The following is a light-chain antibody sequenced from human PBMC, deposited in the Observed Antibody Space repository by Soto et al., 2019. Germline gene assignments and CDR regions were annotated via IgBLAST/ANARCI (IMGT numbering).Light chain of an antibody. V-gene: IGKV3-20*01. CDR2: GAS. Sequence: DIVLTQSPGTLSLSPGERATLSCRASQSVTSTYLAWYQQKPGQSPRLLIYGASSRTTGIPDRFSGSGSGTDFTLTISRLEPEDFAVYYCQHYGSSPPFTFGPGTKVDIK. CDR3: QHYGSSPPFT. CDR1: QSVTSTY. J-gene: IGKJ3*01.